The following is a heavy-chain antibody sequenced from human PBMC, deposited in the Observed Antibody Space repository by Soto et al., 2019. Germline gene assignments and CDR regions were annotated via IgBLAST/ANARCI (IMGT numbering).Heavy chain of an antibody. J-gene: IGHJ4*02. V-gene: IGHV3-21*01. CDR3: ARGGPYYYGSGSYYLFDY. Sequence: GGSLRLSCSASTFTFSSYSMSWVRQAPGKGLEWVSSISSSSSYIYYADSVKGRFTISRDNAKNSLYLQMNSLRAEDTAVYYCARGGPYYYGSGSYYLFDYWGQGTLVTVSS. CDR2: ISSSSSYI. CDR1: TFTFSSYS. D-gene: IGHD3-10*01.